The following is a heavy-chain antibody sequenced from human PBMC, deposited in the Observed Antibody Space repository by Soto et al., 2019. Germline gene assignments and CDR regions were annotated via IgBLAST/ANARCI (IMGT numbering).Heavy chain of an antibody. CDR1: GFIFSRYA. J-gene: IGHJ6*01. CDR3: ARDQTDGDSPFGMDV. Sequence: QVQLVESGGGVVQPGRSLILSCVVSGFIFSRYALHWVRQAPGKGLEWVAHISYDESNKWYADSVKGRLTISRDNSKNTVYLQMNTLRAEDTAVYYCARDQTDGDSPFGMDVWGQGTTVTVSS. D-gene: IGHD4-17*01. CDR2: ISYDESNK. V-gene: IGHV3-30-3*01.